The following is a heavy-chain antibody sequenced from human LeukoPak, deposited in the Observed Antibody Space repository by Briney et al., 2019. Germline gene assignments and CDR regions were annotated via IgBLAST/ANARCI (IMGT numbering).Heavy chain of an antibody. Sequence: GGSLRLSCAASGFTFSSYSMNWVRQAPGKGLEWVSSISSSSSYIYYADSVKGRFTISRDNAKNSLYLQMNSLRAEDTAVYYCARELLWCGELSGWFDPWGQGTLVTVSS. J-gene: IGHJ5*02. CDR1: GFTFSSYS. CDR3: ARELLWCGELSGWFDP. V-gene: IGHV3-21*01. D-gene: IGHD3-10*01. CDR2: ISSSSSYI.